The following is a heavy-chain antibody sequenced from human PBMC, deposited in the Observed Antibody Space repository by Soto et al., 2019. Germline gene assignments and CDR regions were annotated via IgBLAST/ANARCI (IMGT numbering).Heavy chain of an antibody. D-gene: IGHD3-22*01. V-gene: IGHV3-23*01. J-gene: IGHJ3*01. CDR3: ARSWLSGCGQLESFGF. CDR1: GFTFITYA. Sequence: GGSLRLSCAASGFTFITYAMSWVRQAPGKGLEWVSTVSGSGGTTHYADSVKGRFTISRDNSKNMLFLQMNSLRAEDTAVYYCARSWLSGCGQLESFGFWGQGTMVTVSS. CDR2: VSGSGGTT.